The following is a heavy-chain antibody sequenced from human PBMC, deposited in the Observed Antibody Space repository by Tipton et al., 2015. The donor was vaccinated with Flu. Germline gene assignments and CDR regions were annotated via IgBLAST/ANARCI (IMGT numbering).Heavy chain of an antibody. CDR2: IYTSGNT. Sequence: GLVKPSETLSLTCSVSGGPINNYYWSWIRQPAGKGLEWIGRIYTSGNTNYNPSLKSRVSMTVDTSKNQFSLKLTSVTAADTAVYYCARGLTMVRGVPRFFFYSHMDVWGKGTTVTVSS. J-gene: IGHJ6*03. V-gene: IGHV4-4*07. CDR1: GGPINNYY. CDR3: ARGLTMVRGVPRFFFYSHMDV. D-gene: IGHD3-10*01.